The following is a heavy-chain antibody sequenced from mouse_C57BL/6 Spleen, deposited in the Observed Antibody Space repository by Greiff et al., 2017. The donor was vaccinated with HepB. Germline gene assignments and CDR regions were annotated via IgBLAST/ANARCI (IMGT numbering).Heavy chain of an antibody. Sequence: VQLQQPGAELVKPGASVKLSCKASGYTFTSYWMQWVKQRPGQGLEWIGEIDPSDSYTNYNQKSKGKATLTVDTSSSTAYMQLSSLTSEDSAVYYCARRSFNYVDYWGQGTTLTVSS. CDR3: ARRSFNYVDY. CDR2: IDPSDSYT. J-gene: IGHJ2*01. V-gene: IGHV1-50*01. CDR1: GYTFTSYW.